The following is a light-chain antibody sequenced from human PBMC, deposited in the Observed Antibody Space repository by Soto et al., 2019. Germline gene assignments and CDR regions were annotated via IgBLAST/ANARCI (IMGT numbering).Light chain of an antibody. CDR3: QKYYSYPGT. V-gene: IGKV1-8*01. J-gene: IGKJ3*01. CDR1: QGISSY. CDR2: AAS. Sequence: AIRMTQSPSSLSASTGDRVTITCRASQGISSYLAWYQQKPGKAPKLLIYAASTLQSGVPSMFSGSGSGTDFTLTISCLQSEDFATYYCQKYYSYPGTFGPGTKVDIK.